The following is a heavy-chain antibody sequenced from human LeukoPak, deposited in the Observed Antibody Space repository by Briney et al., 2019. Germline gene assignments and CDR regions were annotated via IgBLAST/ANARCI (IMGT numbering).Heavy chain of an antibody. Sequence: GGSLRLSCAASGFTFSSYAMNWVRQAPGKGLEWVSAISGSGGSTYYADSVKGRFTISRDNSKNTLYLQMNSLRAEDTAVYYCAKYRRVVVVVTDIDYWGQGTLVTVSS. CDR3: AKYRRVVVVVTDIDY. D-gene: IGHD3-22*01. V-gene: IGHV3-23*01. J-gene: IGHJ4*02. CDR1: GFTFSSYA. CDR2: ISGSGGST.